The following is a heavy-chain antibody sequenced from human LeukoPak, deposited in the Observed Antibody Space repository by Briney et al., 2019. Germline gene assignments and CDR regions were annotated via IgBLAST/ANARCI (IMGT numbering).Heavy chain of an antibody. V-gene: IGHV3-9*01. D-gene: IGHD6-13*01. CDR1: GFTFDDYV. Sequence: GGSLRLSCAASGFTFDDYVMHWVRQAPGKGLEWVSGINWNSDSIGYADSVKGRFTISRDNAKNSLYLQMNSLRAEDTAVYYCARDVGLIAAAGYFDYWGQGTLVTVSS. CDR3: ARDVGLIAAAGYFDY. CDR2: INWNSDSI. J-gene: IGHJ4*02.